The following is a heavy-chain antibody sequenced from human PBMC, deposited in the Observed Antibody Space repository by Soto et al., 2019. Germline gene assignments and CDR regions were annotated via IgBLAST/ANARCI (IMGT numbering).Heavy chain of an antibody. V-gene: IGHV5-51*01. Sequence: GESLKISCKGSGYSFASYLIGWVRQMPGKGLEWMGIIYPGNSDTRYSPSFQGQVTISADKSISTAYLQWSSLKASDTAMYYCVTSPHGYAVNYCARGTLVTVSS. D-gene: IGHD5-12*01. CDR2: IYPGNSDT. CDR3: VTSPHGYAVNY. CDR1: GYSFASYL. J-gene: IGHJ4*02.